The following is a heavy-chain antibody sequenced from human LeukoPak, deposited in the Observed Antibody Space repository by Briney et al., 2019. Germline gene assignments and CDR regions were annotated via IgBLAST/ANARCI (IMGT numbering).Heavy chain of an antibody. CDR2: INHSGST. CDR1: DGSFSGYY. V-gene: IGHV4-34*01. Sequence: NPSETLSLTCAVYDGSFSGYYWSWIRQPPGEGLEWIGEINHSGSTNYNPSLKSRVTISVDTSKNQFSLKLSSVTAADTAVYYCARSAVIVATNPYFYYGMDVWGQGTTVTVSS. D-gene: IGHD5-12*01. J-gene: IGHJ6*02. CDR3: ARSAVIVATNPYFYYGMDV.